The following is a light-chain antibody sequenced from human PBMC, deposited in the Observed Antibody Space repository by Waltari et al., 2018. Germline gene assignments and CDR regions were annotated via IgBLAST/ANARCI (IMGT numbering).Light chain of an antibody. V-gene: IGLV2-14*01. J-gene: IGLJ1*01. Sequence: QSALTQPASVSGSPGQSITISCTGTSSDVGGYNYVSWYQQHPGKAPKLMIYDVSNRPSGVSNAVSGSKSGNTASLTISGLQAENEADYYCSSYTSSSTLGVFGTGTKVTVL. CDR2: DVS. CDR3: SSYTSSSTLGV. CDR1: SSDVGGYNY.